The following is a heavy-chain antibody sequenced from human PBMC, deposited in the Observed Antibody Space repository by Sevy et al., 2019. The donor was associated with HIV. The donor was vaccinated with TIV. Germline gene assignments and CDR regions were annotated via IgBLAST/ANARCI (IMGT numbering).Heavy chain of an antibody. V-gene: IGHV3-7*01. CDR2: IKQEGSEK. CDR1: GFTFSSYW. J-gene: IGHJ4*02. D-gene: IGHD3-3*01. CDR3: AREYEYDFWSGYATYFDN. Sequence: GGSLRLPCAASGFTFSSYWMSWVRQAPGKGLEWVANIKQEGSEKYYVDSVKGRFTISRDNAKNSLYLQMNSLRAEDTAVYYCAREYEYDFWSGYATYFDNWGQGTLVTVSS.